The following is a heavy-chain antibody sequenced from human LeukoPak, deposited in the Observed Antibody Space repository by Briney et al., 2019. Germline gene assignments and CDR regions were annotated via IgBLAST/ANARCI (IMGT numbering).Heavy chain of an antibody. Sequence: GGSLRLSCAASGFTFTDAWMTWVRQSPGKGREWVSYISNSGNTIYYADSVKGLFTISRDNYKNTMYLQMNSLRAEDTAVYYCAKGSMVRGVFDYWGQGTLVTVSS. CDR1: GFTFTDAW. D-gene: IGHD3-10*01. V-gene: IGHV3-11*01. CDR2: ISNSGNTI. J-gene: IGHJ4*02. CDR3: AKGSMVRGVFDY.